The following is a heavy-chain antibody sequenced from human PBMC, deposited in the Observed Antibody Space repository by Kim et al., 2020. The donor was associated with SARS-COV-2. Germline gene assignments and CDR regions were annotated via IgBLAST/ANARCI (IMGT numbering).Heavy chain of an antibody. CDR1: GGSISSSNW. CDR3: ARGNGDYYYGMDV. J-gene: IGHJ6*02. V-gene: IGHV4-4*02. Sequence: SETLSLTCAVSGGSISSSNWWSWVRQPPGKGLEWIGEIYHSGSTNYSPSLKSRVTISVDKSKNQFSLELSSVTAADTAVYYCARGNGDYYYGMDVWGQGTTVTVSS. CDR2: IYHSGST. D-gene: IGHD4-17*01.